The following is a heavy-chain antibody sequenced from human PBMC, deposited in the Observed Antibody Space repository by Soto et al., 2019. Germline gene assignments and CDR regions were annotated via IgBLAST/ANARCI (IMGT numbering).Heavy chain of an antibody. CDR3: ARSHYGSGGYYNPGDF. V-gene: IGHV3-48*01. D-gene: IGHD3-10*01. CDR2: ISSSSSTF. CDR1: GISFSRYN. J-gene: IGHJ3*01. Sequence: PGGSLRLSCAASGISFSRYNMNWVRQAPGKGLEWVSYISSSSSTFYYADSLKGRFTISRDNAKNSLYLQMNSLRAEDTAVYYCARSHYGSGGYYNPGDFWGQGTMVTVSS.